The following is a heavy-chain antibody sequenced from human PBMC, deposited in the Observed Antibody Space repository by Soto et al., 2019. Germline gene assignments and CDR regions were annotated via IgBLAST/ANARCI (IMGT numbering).Heavy chain of an antibody. CDR1: GGSFSGYY. CDR2: INHSGST. CDR3: ARASNKRGNSYGPDY. Sequence: QVQLQQWGAGLLKPSETLSLTCAVYGGSFSGYYWTWIRQPPGKGLEWIGEINHSGSTNCNPSLKRRVTISVDTSKNQFSLKQSSVTAADTAVYYCARASNKRGNSYGPDYWGQGTLVTVSS. J-gene: IGHJ4*02. D-gene: IGHD5-18*01. V-gene: IGHV4-34*01.